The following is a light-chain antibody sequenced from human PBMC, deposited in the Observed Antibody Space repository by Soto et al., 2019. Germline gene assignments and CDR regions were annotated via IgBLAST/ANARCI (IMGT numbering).Light chain of an antibody. CDR1: SSDVGGYNY. J-gene: IGLJ1*01. Sequence: QSALTQPASVSGSPGQSITISCTGTSSDVGGYNYVSWYQQHPGKAPKLIIYEVSNRPSGVSNRFSGSKSGNTASLTISGAPAEDEADYYLNSYTSKATGVFGTGTKLTVL. CDR2: EVS. V-gene: IGLV2-14*01. CDR3: NSYTSKATGV.